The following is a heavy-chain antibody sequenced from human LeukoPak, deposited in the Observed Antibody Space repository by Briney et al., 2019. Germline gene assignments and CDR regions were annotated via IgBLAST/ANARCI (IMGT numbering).Heavy chain of an antibody. CDR1: GGSISSGGYY. V-gene: IGHV4-30-2*01. D-gene: IGHD6-13*01. CDR2: IYHSGST. CDR3: ARVGQQLGKYFQY. J-gene: IGHJ1*01. Sequence: PSQTLSLTCTVSGGSISSGGYYWSWIRQPPGKGLEWIGYIYHSGSTYYNPSLKSRVTISVDRSKNQFSLKLSSVTAADTAVYYCARVGQQLGKYFQYWGQGTLVTVSS.